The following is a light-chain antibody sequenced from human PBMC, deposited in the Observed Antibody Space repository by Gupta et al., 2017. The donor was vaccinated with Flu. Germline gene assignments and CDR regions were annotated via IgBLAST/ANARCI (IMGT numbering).Light chain of an antibody. CDR3: HQYYKRPPGT. Sequence: EIVLTQSPATLSVSLGERATLSCRASQSVTSTLACYQQKPGQPPRLLIYDASTRATGIPARFSGSGFGKEFTLTISSRQSEDFAFYYCHQYYKRPPGTFGQGTKV. CDR2: DAS. J-gene: IGKJ1*01. CDR1: QSVTST. V-gene: IGKV3-15*01.